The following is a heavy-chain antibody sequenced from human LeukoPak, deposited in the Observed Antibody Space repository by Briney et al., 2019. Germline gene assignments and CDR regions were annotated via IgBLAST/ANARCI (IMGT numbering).Heavy chain of an antibody. V-gene: IGHV1-18*01. CDR3: ARLNFDWYSAWFDP. J-gene: IGHJ5*02. D-gene: IGHD3-9*01. CDR1: GYTFTSYG. Sequence: GASVKVSCKASGYTFTSYGISWVRQAPGQGLEWMGWISAYNGNTNYAQKLQGRVTMTTDTSSSTAYMELRSLRSDDTAVYYCARLNFDWYSAWFDPWGQGTLVTVSS. CDR2: ISAYNGNT.